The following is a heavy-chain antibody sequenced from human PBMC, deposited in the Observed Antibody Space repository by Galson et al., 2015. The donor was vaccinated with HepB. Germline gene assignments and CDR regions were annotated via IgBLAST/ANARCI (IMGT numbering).Heavy chain of an antibody. CDR2: IDTTDSYT. CDR3: ARQPLASTAWYDAFEI. J-gene: IGHJ3*02. D-gene: IGHD6-19*01. CDR1: GYNFTNYW. Sequence: QSGAEVKKPGDSLRISCKNSGYNFTNYWIKWVRQMPGKGLEWLGRIDTTDSYTIYSRSFQGHVTISTDKSISTAYLQWSSLKASDTAMYYCARQPLASTAWYDAFEIWSQGKVVTVSS. V-gene: IGHV5-10-1*01.